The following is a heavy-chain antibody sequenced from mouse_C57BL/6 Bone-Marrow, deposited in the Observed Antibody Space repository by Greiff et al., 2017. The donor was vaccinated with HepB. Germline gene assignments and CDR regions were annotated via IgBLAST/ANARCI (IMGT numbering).Heavy chain of an antibody. CDR2: INPSSGYT. Sequence: QVQLKQSGAELARPGASVKMSCKASGYTFTSYTMHWVKQRPGQGLEWIGYINPSSGYTKYNQKFKDKATLTADKSSSTAYMQLSSLTSEDSAVYYCARGWPWYFDVWGTGTTVTVSS. CDR1: GYTFTSYT. V-gene: IGHV1-4*01. CDR3: ARGWPWYFDV. J-gene: IGHJ1*03. D-gene: IGHD1-1*02.